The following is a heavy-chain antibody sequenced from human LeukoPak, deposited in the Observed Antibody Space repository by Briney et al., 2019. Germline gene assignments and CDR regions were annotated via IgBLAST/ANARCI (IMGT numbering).Heavy chain of an antibody. V-gene: IGHV1-69*13. Sequence: SVKVSCKASGGTFSSYAISWVRQAPGQGLEWMGGIIPIFGTANYAQKFQGRVTITADESTSTAYKELSSLRSEDTAVYYCASARAGYSSSYPYYYYYYMDVWGKGTTVTVSS. CDR3: ASARAGYSSSYPYYYYYYMDV. CDR1: GGTFSSYA. CDR2: IIPIFGTA. D-gene: IGHD6-6*01. J-gene: IGHJ6*03.